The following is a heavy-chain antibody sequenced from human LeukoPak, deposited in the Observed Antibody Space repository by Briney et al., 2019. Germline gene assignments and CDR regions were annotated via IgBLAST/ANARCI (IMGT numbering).Heavy chain of an antibody. CDR1: GFTFGDYA. CDR3: TRDPNGIAVAFFDY. CDR2: IRSKAYGGTT. Sequence: GSLRLSCTASGFTFGDYAMSWVRQAPGKGLEWGGFIRSKAYGGTTEYAASVKGRFTISRDDSKSIAYLQMNSLNTEDTAVYYCTRDPNGIAVAFFDYWGQGTLVTVSS. V-gene: IGHV3-49*04. J-gene: IGHJ4*02. D-gene: IGHD6-19*01.